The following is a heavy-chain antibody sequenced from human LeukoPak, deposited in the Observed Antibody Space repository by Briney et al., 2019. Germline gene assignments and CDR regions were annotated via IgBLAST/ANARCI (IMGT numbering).Heavy chain of an antibody. J-gene: IGHJ6*02. CDR1: GYTFTGYN. CDR2: INPNSGGT. D-gene: IGHD2-2*01. Sequence: ASVKDSSKASGYTFTGYNLYCVRQAPGQGLEWMGWINPNSGGTNYAQKFQGRVTMTRDTSISTAYMELSRLRSDDTAVYYCARAFGRVVVPAAPWYSYGRDVWGRRRTVIVSS. CDR3: ARAFGRVVVPAAPWYSYGRDV. V-gene: IGHV1-2*02.